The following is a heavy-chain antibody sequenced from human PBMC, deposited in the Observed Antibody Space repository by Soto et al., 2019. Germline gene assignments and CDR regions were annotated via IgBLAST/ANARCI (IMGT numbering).Heavy chain of an antibody. Sequence: PSETLSLTCSVSGGTISGYYWTWIRQPAGKGLEWIGRIYSSGNTKYNPTLQSRVTMSLDTSNNQFSLRLTSVTAADTAVYYCARGQRFSDWFDPWGQGTLVTVSS. V-gene: IGHV4-4*07. CDR3: ARGQRFSDWFDP. J-gene: IGHJ5*02. CDR2: IYSSGNT. CDR1: GGTISGYY. D-gene: IGHD3-3*01.